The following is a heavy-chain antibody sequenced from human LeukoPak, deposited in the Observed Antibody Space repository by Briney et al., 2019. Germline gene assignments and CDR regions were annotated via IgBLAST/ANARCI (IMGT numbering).Heavy chain of an antibody. Sequence: GGSLRLSCAASGFTFSDYHMSWIRQAPGKGLEWVSCISSSGSTIYYADSVKGRFTISRDNAKNSLYLQMNSLRAEDTAVYYCARSRPTSYIAAAGTYAFDYWGQGTLVTVSS. V-gene: IGHV3-11*01. CDR1: GFTFSDYH. CDR3: ARSRPTSYIAAAGTYAFDY. CDR2: ISSSGSTI. D-gene: IGHD6-13*01. J-gene: IGHJ4*02.